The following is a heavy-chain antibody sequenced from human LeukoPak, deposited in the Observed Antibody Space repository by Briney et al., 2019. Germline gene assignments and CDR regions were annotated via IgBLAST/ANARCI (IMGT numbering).Heavy chain of an antibody. D-gene: IGHD3-3*01. CDR1: GGSISSGGYF. Sequence: SETLSLTCTVSGGSISSGGYFWSWIRQHPGKGLEWIGYIYYSGSTYYNPSLKSRVTISVDTSKNQFSLKLSSVTAADTAVYYCARRGFGYDDFWKIDPWSQGILVIVSS. V-gene: IGHV4-31*02. J-gene: IGHJ5*02. CDR3: ARRGFGYDDFWKIDP. CDR2: IYYSGST.